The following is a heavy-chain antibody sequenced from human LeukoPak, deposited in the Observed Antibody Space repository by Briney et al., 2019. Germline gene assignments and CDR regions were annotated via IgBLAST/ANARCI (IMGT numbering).Heavy chain of an antibody. CDR1: GGSISSSSYY. J-gene: IGHJ4*02. Sequence: SETLSLTCSVSGGSISSSSYYWGWIRQPPGKGLEWIGSIFYSGTTYYNPSLKSRVTISVDTSKNQFSLKLSSVTAADTAAYYCARDHRDGYDYWGQGTLVTVSS. D-gene: IGHD5-24*01. CDR2: IFYSGTT. CDR3: ARDHRDGYDY. V-gene: IGHV4-39*07.